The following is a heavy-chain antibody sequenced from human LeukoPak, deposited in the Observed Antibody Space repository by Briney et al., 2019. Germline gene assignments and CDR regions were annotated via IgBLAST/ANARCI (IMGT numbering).Heavy chain of an antibody. V-gene: IGHV1-2*02. CDR1: GYPFTAYY. J-gene: IGHJ4*02. Sequence: ASVKVPCKASGYPFTAYYIHWVRQAPGQGLEWMGWIYPNNGGTNYAQKFQGRVTMTRDTSISTAYMELSGLRSDDTAVYYCASGYTSVPGWGQGTLVTVSS. D-gene: IGHD3-16*02. CDR2: IYPNNGGT. CDR3: ASGYTSVPG.